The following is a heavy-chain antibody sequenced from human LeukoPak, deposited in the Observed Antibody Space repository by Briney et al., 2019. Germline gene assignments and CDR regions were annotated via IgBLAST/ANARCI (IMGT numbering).Heavy chain of an antibody. CDR1: GFTFSDYY. CDR3: ARTQIGYCSGTSCTLYYFDY. V-gene: IGHV3-11*01. J-gene: IGHJ4*02. D-gene: IGHD2-2*01. CDR2: ISSSGSTI. Sequence: GGSLRLSCAASGFTFSDYYMSWIRQAPGKGLEWVSYISSSGSTIYYADSVKGRFTISRDNAKNSLYLQMNSLRAEDTALYYCARTQIGYCSGTSCTLYYFDYWGQGTLVTVSS.